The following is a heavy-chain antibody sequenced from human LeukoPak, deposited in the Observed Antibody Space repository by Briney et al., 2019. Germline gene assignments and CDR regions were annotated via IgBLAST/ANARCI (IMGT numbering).Heavy chain of an antibody. Sequence: SETLSLTCTVSGGSISTYYWSWIRQPPGKGLEWIGYISDSGSTNYNPSLKSRVTISVDTSKNQFSLRLSSVTAADTAVYYCAKEGAAPGPDFDYWGQGTLVIVSS. CDR3: AKEGAAPGPDFDY. CDR2: ISDSGST. V-gene: IGHV4-59*01. D-gene: IGHD6-13*01. J-gene: IGHJ4*02. CDR1: GGSISTYY.